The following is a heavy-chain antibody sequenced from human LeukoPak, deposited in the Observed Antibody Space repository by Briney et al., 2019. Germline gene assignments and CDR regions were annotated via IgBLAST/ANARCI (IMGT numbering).Heavy chain of an antibody. V-gene: IGHV3-74*01. D-gene: IGHD2-15*01. CDR2: INTDGTST. CDR1: GFTFSSYW. Sequence: PGGSLRLSCAASGFTFSSYWMHWVRQAPGKGLVWVSRINTDGTSTIYADSVKGRFTISRDNAKNSLYLQMNSLRAEDTAVYYCAREVVYCSGGSCHHDAFDIWGKGTTVTVSS. J-gene: IGHJ3*02. CDR3: AREVVYCSGGSCHHDAFDI.